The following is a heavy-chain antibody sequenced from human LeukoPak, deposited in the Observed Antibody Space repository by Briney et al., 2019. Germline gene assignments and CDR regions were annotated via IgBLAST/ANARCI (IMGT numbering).Heavy chain of an antibody. Sequence: ASVKVSCKASGYTFTSYGISWVRQAPGQGLEWMGWISAYNGNTNYAQKLQGRVTMTTDTSTSTAYMELRSLRSDDTAVYYCARPTNNYDSSGYYYFDYWGQGTLVTVSS. V-gene: IGHV1-18*01. CDR2: ISAYNGNT. D-gene: IGHD3-22*01. CDR3: ARPTNNYDSSGYYYFDY. CDR1: GYTFTSYG. J-gene: IGHJ4*02.